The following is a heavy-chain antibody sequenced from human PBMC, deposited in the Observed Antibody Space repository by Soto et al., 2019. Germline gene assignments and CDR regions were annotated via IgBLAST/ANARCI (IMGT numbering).Heavy chain of an antibody. V-gene: IGHV4-39*01. J-gene: IGHJ6*03. CDR3: ARHVPIQLWLRPDYYYYMDV. CDR2: IYYSGST. CDR1: GGSISSSSYY. Sequence: SETLSLTCTVSGGSISSSSYYWGWIRQPPGKGLEWIGSIYYSGSTYYNPSLKSRVTISVDTSKNQFSLKLSSVTAADTAVYYCARHVPIQLWLRPDYYYYMDVWGKGTMVTVSS. D-gene: IGHD5-18*01.